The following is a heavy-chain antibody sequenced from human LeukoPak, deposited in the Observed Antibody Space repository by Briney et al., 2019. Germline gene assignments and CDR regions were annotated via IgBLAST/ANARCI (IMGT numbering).Heavy chain of an antibody. J-gene: IGHJ4*02. CDR2: VSGSGGST. D-gene: IGHD5-12*01. Sequence: GGSLRLSCAASGFTFSSYAMSWVRQAPGKGLEWVSGVSGSGGSTYYADSVKGRFTISRDNSKNTLYLQMNSLRAEDTAVYYCAEDLDIVATITGNWGQGTLVTVSS. V-gene: IGHV3-23*01. CDR3: AEDLDIVATITGN. CDR1: GFTFSSYA.